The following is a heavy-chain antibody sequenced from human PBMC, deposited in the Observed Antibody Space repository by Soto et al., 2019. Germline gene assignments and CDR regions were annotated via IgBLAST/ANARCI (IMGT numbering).Heavy chain of an antibody. CDR3: ARDWYGVASDYYCYYVDV. CDR2: IKQDGSEK. D-gene: IGHD4-17*01. Sequence: EVQMVESGGGLVQPGGSLRLSCAASGFTFSSYWMSWVRQAPGTGLEWVANIKQDGSEKYYVDSVKGRFTISRDTAKNSLYRQLNSLRADDTAVDYCARDWYGVASDYYCYYVDVWGKGTTVTVSS. CDR1: GFTFSSYW. J-gene: IGHJ6*03. V-gene: IGHV3-7*01.